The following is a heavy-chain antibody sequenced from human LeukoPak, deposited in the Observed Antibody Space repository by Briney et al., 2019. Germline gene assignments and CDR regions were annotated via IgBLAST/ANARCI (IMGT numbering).Heavy chain of an antibody. CDR2: TNPSGGST. Sequence: ASVKVSCKASGYTFTSYYMHWVRQAPGQGLEWMGITNPSGGSTSYAQKFQGRVTMTRDTSTSTVYMELSSLRSEDTAVYYCARDHGYGAYYYYYGMDVWGQGTTVTVSS. D-gene: IGHD4-17*01. CDR1: GYTFTSYY. J-gene: IGHJ6*02. V-gene: IGHV1-46*01. CDR3: ARDHGYGAYYYYYGMDV.